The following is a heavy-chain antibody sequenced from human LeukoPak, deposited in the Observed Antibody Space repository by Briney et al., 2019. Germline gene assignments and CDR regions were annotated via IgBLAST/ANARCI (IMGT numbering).Heavy chain of an antibody. CDR2: IWYDGSNK. D-gene: IGHD3-10*01. CDR3: ARDRGVGYFDY. J-gene: IGHJ4*02. CDR1: QFTFSNHG. V-gene: IGHV3-33*01. Sequence: GGSLRLSCAASQFTFSNHGMHWVRQAPGKGLEWVAVIWYDGSNKYYADSVKGRFTISRDNSQNTLYLQMNSLRAEDTAVYYCARDRGVGYFDYWGQGTQVTVSS.